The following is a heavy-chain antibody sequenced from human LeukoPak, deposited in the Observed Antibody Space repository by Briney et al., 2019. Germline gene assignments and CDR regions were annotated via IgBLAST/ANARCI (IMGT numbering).Heavy chain of an antibody. CDR2: ISGSGVST. CDR3: AKARASIAARRLDY. J-gene: IGHJ4*02. Sequence: GGSLRLSCAASGFTFSSYAMSWVRQAPGKGLEWVSAISGSGVSTYYADSVKGRFTISRDNSKYTLYLQMNSLRAEDTAVYYCAKARASIAARRLDYWGQGTLVTVSS. D-gene: IGHD6-6*01. V-gene: IGHV3-23*01. CDR1: GFTFSSYA.